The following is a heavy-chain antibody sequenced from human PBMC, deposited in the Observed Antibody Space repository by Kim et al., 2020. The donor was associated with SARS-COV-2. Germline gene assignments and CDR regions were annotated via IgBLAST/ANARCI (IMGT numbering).Heavy chain of an antibody. Sequence: GGSLRLSCAASGFTFSGSAMHWVRQASGKGLEWVGRIRSKANSYATAYAASVKGRFTISRDDSKNTAYLQMNSLKTEDTAVYYCTRQSHSMVRDIWGQGTMVTVSS. CDR1: GFTFSGSA. V-gene: IGHV3-73*01. CDR3: TRQSHSMVRDI. D-gene: IGHD3-10*01. CDR2: IRSKANSYAT. J-gene: IGHJ3*02.